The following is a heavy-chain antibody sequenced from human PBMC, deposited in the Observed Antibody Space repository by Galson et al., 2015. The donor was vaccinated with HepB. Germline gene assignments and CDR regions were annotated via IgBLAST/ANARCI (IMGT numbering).Heavy chain of an antibody. Sequence: SLRLSCAASGFTFSSYSMNWVRQAPGKGLEWVSYISSSSSTIYYADSVKGRFTISRDNAKNSLYLQMNSLRDEDTAVYYCARDARGGSGGYYYYYMDVWGKGTTVTVSS. V-gene: IGHV3-48*02. CDR2: ISSSSSTI. CDR1: GFTFSSYS. J-gene: IGHJ6*03. D-gene: IGHD3-10*01. CDR3: ARDARGGSGGYYYYYMDV.